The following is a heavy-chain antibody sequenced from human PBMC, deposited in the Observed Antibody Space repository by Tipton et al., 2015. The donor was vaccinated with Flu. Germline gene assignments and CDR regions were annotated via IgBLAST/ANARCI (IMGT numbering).Heavy chain of an antibody. J-gene: IGHJ4*02. Sequence: LSLTCAASGFTFSHYWMHWVRQAPGKGLVWVSRMNTDATVTTYADAVRGRFTISRDNAKNTLYLQMDSLRAEDTAVYYCVVPDCSGGTCYPGGYWGQGILVTVSS. V-gene: IGHV3-74*01. CDR1: GFTFSHYW. CDR3: VVPDCSGGTCYPGGY. D-gene: IGHD2-15*01. CDR2: MNTDATVT.